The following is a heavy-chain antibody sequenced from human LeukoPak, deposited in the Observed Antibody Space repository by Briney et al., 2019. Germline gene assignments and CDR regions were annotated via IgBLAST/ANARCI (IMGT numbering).Heavy chain of an antibody. V-gene: IGHV3-23*01. J-gene: IGHJ6*02. D-gene: IGHD6-13*01. CDR1: GFTFRSYA. CDR3: AKAYGYSSSWTSNYYFYGLDV. CDR2: ITDSDSGT. Sequence: GGSLRLSCAASGFTFRSYAMSWVRQAPGKGLEWVSAITDSDSGTDYADSVKGRFTISRDNSKNTLYLQMNSLRAEDTAVYYCAKAYGYSSSWTSNYYFYGLDVWGQGTTVTVSS.